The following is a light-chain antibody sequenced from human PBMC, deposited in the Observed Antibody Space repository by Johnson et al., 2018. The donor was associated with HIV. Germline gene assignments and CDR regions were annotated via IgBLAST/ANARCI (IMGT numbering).Light chain of an antibody. V-gene: IGLV1-51*02. J-gene: IGLJ1*01. CDR2: ENN. CDR3: GTWDSSLGYV. CDR1: SSNIGNNY. Sequence: SVLTQPPSVSAAPGQKVTISCSGSSSNIGNNYVSWYQQLPGTAPKLLIYENNKRPSGIPDRFSGSNSGTSATLGITGLQTGDEADYYCGTWDSSLGYVFGTGTKVTVL.